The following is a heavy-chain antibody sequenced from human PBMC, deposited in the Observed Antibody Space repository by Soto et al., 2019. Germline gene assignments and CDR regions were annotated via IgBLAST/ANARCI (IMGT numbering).Heavy chain of an antibody. V-gene: IGHV1-58*01. CDR3: ARGLQLWLPDFDY. J-gene: IGHJ4*02. CDR1: GFTFSRSA. D-gene: IGHD5-18*01. Sequence: SVKVSCKASGFTFSRSAVQWVRQARGQGLEWIGRIVVGSGNTNYAQKFEERVTITRDLSTSTAYMELRSLRSEDTAVYYCARGLQLWLPDFDYWGQGTLVTVSS. CDR2: IVVGSGNT.